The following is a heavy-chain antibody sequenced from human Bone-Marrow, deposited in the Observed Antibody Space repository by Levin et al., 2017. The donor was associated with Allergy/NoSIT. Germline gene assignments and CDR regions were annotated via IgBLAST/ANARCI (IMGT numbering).Heavy chain of an antibody. Sequence: GESLKISCTASGFTVGDYAMSWFRQAPGKGLEWISFIRSQGYGGTTEYAASVKGRFTISRDDSKSIAYLQMDSLTTEDTSVYYFARGSVKYSYGDAFDIWGQGTLVTVSS. V-gene: IGHV3-49*03. CDR3: ARGSVKYSYGDAFDI. CDR1: GFTVGDYA. CDR2: IRSQGYGGTT. D-gene: IGHD5-18*01. J-gene: IGHJ3*02.